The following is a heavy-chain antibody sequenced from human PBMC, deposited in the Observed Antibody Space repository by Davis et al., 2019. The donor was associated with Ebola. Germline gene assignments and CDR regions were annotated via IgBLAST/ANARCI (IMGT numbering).Heavy chain of an antibody. CDR3: ARVCCISTSCWLDP. D-gene: IGHD2-2*01. CDR1: GYTFTSYA. CDR2: INTNTGNP. V-gene: IGHV7-4-1*02. Sequence: ASVKVSCKASGYTFTSYAMNWVRQAPGQGLEWMGWINTNTGNPTYAQGFTGRFVFSLDTSVSTAYLQISSLKAEDTAVYYCARVCCISTSCWLDPWGQGTLVTVSS. J-gene: IGHJ5*02.